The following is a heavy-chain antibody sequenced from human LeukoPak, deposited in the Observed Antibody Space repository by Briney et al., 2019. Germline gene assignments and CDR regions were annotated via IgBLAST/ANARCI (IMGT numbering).Heavy chain of an antibody. J-gene: IGHJ1*01. Sequence: GRSLRLSCAASGFTFSSYAMHWVRQAPGKGLEWLAVTSYDGSDKYYADSVKGRFTISRDNSKNTLYLQMNSLRAEDTAVYYCARGYYDSSGYFEYFQHWGQGTLVTVSS. CDR1: GFTFSSYA. CDR2: TSYDGSDK. D-gene: IGHD3-22*01. CDR3: ARGYYDSSGYFEYFQH. V-gene: IGHV3-30-3*01.